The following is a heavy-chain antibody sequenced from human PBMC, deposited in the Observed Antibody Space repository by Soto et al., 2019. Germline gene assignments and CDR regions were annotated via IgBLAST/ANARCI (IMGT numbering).Heavy chain of an antibody. CDR2: IYRTGSA. V-gene: IGHV4-59*01. CDR3: ARDGAAMTGLGVDY. CDR1: GGSISSTSY. Sequence: QVQLQESGXXXXXXSETLSLTCTVSGGSISSTSYWSWIRQPPXXGLQWIGYIYRTGSAVYNPSLNSRVTLSVDTSKNQFSLKLTSVTAADTAVYYCARDGAAMTGLGVDYWGQGTLVTVSS. J-gene: IGHJ4*02. D-gene: IGHD3-16*01.